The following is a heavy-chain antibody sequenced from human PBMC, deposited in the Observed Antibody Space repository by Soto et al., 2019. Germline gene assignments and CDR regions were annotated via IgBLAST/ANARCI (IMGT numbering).Heavy chain of an antibody. V-gene: IGHV3-23*01. J-gene: IGHJ6*02. Sequence: EVQLLESGGGLVQRGGSLRLSCAASGFTFSSYGMSWVRQAPGKGLEWISSISTSGGRTDYADSVEGRFTISRDNFKNTLDLQMNSLRAEDTAVYYCAKDRRSVGAFYDHYDMDVWGPGTTVTVSS. CDR3: AKDRRSVGAFYDHYDMDV. D-gene: IGHD1-26*01. CDR2: ISTSGGRT. CDR1: GFTFSSYG.